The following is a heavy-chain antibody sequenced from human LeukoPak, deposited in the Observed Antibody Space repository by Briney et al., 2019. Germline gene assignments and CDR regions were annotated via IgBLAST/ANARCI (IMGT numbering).Heavy chain of an antibody. D-gene: IGHD3-10*01. Sequence: SVKVSCKASGGTFSSYAISWVRQAPGQGLEWMGGIIPIFGTANYAQKFQGRVTITADESTSTAYMELSSLRSEDTAVYYCARVLGTMVRGANAFDIWGHGTMVTVSP. V-gene: IGHV1-69*13. CDR1: GGTFSSYA. CDR2: IIPIFGTA. J-gene: IGHJ3*02. CDR3: ARVLGTMVRGANAFDI.